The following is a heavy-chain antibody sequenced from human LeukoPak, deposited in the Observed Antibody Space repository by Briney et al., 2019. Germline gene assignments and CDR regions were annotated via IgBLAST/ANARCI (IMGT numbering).Heavy chain of an antibody. CDR1: GYTFTSYG. CDR2: ISAYNGNT. CDR3: ARDGREWELLRYYYGMDV. D-gene: IGHD1-26*01. V-gene: IGHV1-18*01. J-gene: IGHJ6*02. Sequence: ASVKASCKASGYTFTSYGISWVRQAPGQGLEWMGWISAYNGNTNYAQKLQGRVTMTTDTSTSTAYMELRSLRSDDTAVYYCARDGREWELLRYYYGMDVWGQGTTVTVSS.